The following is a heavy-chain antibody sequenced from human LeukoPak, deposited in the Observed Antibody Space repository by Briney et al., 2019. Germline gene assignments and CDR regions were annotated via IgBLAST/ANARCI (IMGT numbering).Heavy chain of an antibody. Sequence: SVKVSCKASGGTFSSYAISWVRQAPGQGLEWMGRIIPILGIANYAQKFQGRVTITADKSTSTAYMELSSLRSEDTAVYYCARMVGWGGFDYWGQGTLVTVSS. CDR1: GGTFSSYA. CDR2: IIPILGIA. CDR3: ARMVGWGGFDY. V-gene: IGHV1-69*04. J-gene: IGHJ4*02. D-gene: IGHD2-15*01.